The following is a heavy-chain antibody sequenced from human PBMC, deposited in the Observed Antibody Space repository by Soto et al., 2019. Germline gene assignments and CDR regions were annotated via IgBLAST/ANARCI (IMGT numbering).Heavy chain of an antibody. CDR3: ARADSSGYYASGFDY. V-gene: IGHV1-3*01. CDR1: GYTFTSYA. J-gene: IGHJ4*02. CDR2: INAGNGNT. D-gene: IGHD3-22*01. Sequence: GASVKVSCKASGYTFTSYAMHWVRQAPGQRLEWMGWINAGNGNTKYSQKFQGRVTMTRDTSTSTVYMELSSLRSEDTAVYYCARADSSGYYASGFDYWGQGTLVTVSS.